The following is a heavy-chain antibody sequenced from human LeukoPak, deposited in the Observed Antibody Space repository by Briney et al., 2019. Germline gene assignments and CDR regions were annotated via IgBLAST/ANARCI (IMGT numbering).Heavy chain of an antibody. D-gene: IGHD6-13*01. J-gene: IGHJ4*02. CDR1: GGSISTSSYY. CDR3: AKHGSSWFFDY. Sequence: SKTLSLTCTVSGGSISTSSYYWSGIPQHPGKGLEGIGYISYSPSTYYNPSLTSRVTISVDTYKNQFSLKLSSVTAADTAVYYCAKHGSSWFFDYWGQGNLVTVSS. V-gene: IGHV4-31*03. CDR2: ISYSPST.